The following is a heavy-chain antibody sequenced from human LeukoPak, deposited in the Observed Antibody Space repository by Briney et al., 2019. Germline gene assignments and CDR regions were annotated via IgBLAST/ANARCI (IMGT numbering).Heavy chain of an antibody. V-gene: IGHV4-34*01. J-gene: IGHJ4*02. CDR1: GGSFSGHY. Sequence: PSETLSFTCAVSGGSFSGHYWNWIRQPPRKGLEWIGEINHGGSTNYNPSLKSRVTISVDTSQNQFSLKLRSVTAADTAVYYCARDDRVTAPTYWGQGTLVTVSS. CDR2: INHGGST. D-gene: IGHD1-1*01. CDR3: ARDDRVTAPTY.